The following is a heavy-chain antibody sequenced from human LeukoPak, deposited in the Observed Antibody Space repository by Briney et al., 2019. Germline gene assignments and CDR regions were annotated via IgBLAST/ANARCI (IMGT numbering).Heavy chain of an antibody. CDR1: GGSIISRDHY. V-gene: IGHV4-39*01. D-gene: IGHD6-13*01. CDR3: ATGYLRLDY. J-gene: IGHJ4*02. CDR2: IYYTGST. Sequence: SETLSLTCSVSGGSIISRDHYWDWIRQPPGKGLQWIGSIYYTGSTYYHPSVESRVTISVDTSKNQFSLDLGSVTAADTAVYYCATGYLRLDYWGQGSLVTVSS.